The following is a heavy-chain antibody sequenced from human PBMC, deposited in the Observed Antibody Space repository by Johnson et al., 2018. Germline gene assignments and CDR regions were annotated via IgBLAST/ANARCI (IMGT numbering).Heavy chain of an antibody. D-gene: IGHD2-15*01. CDR3: AKDKAGDIGYYDYMDV. V-gene: IGHV3-23*04. Sequence: VQLVQSGGGLVQPGGSLRLSCAASGFTFSSYAMSWVRQAPGKGLEWVSAISGSGVSTNYADSVKGRFTISRDNSKNTLYLQMKSLRAEDTAVYYFAKDKAGDIGYYDYMDVWGKGTTVTVSS. J-gene: IGHJ6*03. CDR2: ISGSGVST. CDR1: GFTFSSYA.